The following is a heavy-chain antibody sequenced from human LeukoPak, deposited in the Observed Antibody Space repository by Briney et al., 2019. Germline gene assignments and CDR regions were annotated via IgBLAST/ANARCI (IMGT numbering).Heavy chain of an antibody. CDR2: ISSSGSTI. CDR1: GFTFSSYE. Sequence: PGGSLRLSCAASGFTFSSYEMNWVRQAPGKGLEWVSYISSSGSTIYYADSVKGRFTISRDNAKNSLYLQMNSLRAEDTAVYYCARAYSSSWASLGFGFDPWGQGTLVTVSS. V-gene: IGHV3-48*03. J-gene: IGHJ5*02. D-gene: IGHD6-13*01. CDR3: ARAYSSSWASLGFGFDP.